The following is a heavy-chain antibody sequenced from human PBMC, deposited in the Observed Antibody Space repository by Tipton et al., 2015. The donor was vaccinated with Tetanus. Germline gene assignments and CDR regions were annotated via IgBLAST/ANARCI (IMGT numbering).Heavy chain of an antibody. CDR3: AREVPAAGHFDS. D-gene: IGHD2-2*01. CDR1: GGSISGSPYF. CDR2: VYYSGST. V-gene: IGHV4-31*11. Sequence: TLSLTCAVSGGSISGSPYFWNWIRHQPGKGLEWIGYVYYSGSTFYNPSLESRVTISVDTSKNQFSLKLSSVTAADTAIYYCAREVPAAGHFDSWGQGTLVTVSS. J-gene: IGHJ4*02.